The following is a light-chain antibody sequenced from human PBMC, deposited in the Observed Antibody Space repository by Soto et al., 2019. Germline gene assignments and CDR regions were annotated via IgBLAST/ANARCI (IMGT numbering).Light chain of an antibody. Sequence: EIVLTQSPGTMSLSPGERATLSCRASQSVSSSYLAWYQQKPGQAPRLLIYGASSRATGIPDRFSGSGSGTDFTLTISRLEPGDFAVFYCQQYGGSALYTFGQGTKLEIK. J-gene: IGKJ2*01. CDR2: GAS. CDR1: QSVSSSY. V-gene: IGKV3-20*01. CDR3: QQYGGSALYT.